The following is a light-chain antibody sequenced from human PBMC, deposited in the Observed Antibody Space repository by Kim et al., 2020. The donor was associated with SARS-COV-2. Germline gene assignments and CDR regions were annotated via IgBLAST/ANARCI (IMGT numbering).Light chain of an antibody. CDR2: RSN. V-gene: IGLV1-47*01. J-gene: IGLJ2*01. Sequence: QSVLTQPPSASGTPGQRVTISCSGSSSNIGGNFVYWYQQLPGTAPKTLIYRSNQRPSEVPGRFSGSKSGTSASLAISGLRSEDEADYYCATWDDTMNGPVFGGGTKLTVL. CDR1: SSNIGGNF. CDR3: ATWDDTMNGPV.